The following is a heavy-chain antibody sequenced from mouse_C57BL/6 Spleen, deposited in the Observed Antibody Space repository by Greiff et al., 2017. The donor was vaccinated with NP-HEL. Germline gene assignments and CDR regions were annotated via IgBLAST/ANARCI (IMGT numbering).Heavy chain of an antibody. CDR3: ARRDPDGYWFAY. D-gene: IGHD2-3*01. J-gene: IGHJ3*01. Sequence: QVQLQQPGAELVRPGTSVKLSCKASGYTFTSYWMHWVKQRPGQGLEWIGVIDPSDSYTNYNQKFKGKATLTVDTSSSTAYMQLSSLTSEDSAVYYCARRDPDGYWFAYWGKGTLVTVAA. CDR2: IDPSDSYT. V-gene: IGHV1-59*01. CDR1: GYTFTSYW.